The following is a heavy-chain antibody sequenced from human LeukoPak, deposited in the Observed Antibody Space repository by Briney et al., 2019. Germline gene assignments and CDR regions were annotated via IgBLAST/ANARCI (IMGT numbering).Heavy chain of an antibody. CDR1: GGSVSSGSYY. J-gene: IGHJ3*02. V-gene: IGHV4-61*01. D-gene: IGHD1-26*01. Sequence: SETLSLTCTVSGGSVSSGSYYWSWIRQPPGKGLEWIGYVYYSGSTNYNPSLKSRVTISVDTSKNQFSLELSSVTAADTAVYYCARVQLRGAFDIWGQGTMVTVSS. CDR2: VYYSGST. CDR3: ARVQLRGAFDI.